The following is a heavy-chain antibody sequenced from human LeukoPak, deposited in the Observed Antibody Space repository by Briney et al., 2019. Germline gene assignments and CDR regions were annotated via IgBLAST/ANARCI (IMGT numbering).Heavy chain of an antibody. CDR1: GFTFDDYA. CDR3: AKDATDYGDYYDAFDI. CDR2: ISWNSGSI. D-gene: IGHD4-17*01. V-gene: IGHV3-9*01. J-gene: IGHJ3*02. Sequence: SGGPLRLSCAASGFTFDDYAMHWVRQAPGKGLEWVSGISWNSGSIGYADSVKGRFTISRDNAKNSLYLQMNSLRAEDTALYYCAKDATDYGDYYDAFDIWGQGTMVTVSS.